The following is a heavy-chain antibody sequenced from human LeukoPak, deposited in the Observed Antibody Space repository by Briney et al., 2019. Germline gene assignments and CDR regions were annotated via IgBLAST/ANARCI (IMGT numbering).Heavy chain of an antibody. CDR3: AKDFVPRGGSYFPGFDY. V-gene: IGHV3-23*01. D-gene: IGHD1-26*01. Sequence: GGCVRLSCAASGFTFSSYAMNWARQAPGKGLEWVSTISNSGDRTYYADSVKGRFTISRDNSKNTLYLQMNSLRTEDTAVYYCAKDFVPRGGSYFPGFDYWGQATLVIVSS. J-gene: IGHJ4*02. CDR1: GFTFSSYA. CDR2: ISNSGDRT.